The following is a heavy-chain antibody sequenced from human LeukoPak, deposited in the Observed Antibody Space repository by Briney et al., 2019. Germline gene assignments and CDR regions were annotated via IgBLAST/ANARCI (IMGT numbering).Heavy chain of an antibody. CDR3: ARHSPGSGWPPFDY. V-gene: IGHV4-39*01. Sequence: RSSETLSLTCTVSNGSISSSSYYWGWIRQSPGKGLEWIGTIYYSGSTYYNPSLKSRVTISVDTSKNQSSLKLTSVTATDTAVYYCARHSPGSGWPPFDYWGQGTLVTFSS. D-gene: IGHD6-19*01. CDR2: IYYSGST. CDR1: NGSISSSSYY. J-gene: IGHJ4*02.